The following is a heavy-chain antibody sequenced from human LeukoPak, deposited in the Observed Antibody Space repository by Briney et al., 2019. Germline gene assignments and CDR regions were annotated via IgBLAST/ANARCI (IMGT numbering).Heavy chain of an antibody. V-gene: IGHV1-2*02. J-gene: IGHJ4*02. Sequence: AASVTVSCKASGYTFTGYYMHWVRQAPGQGLEWMGWINPNSGGTSYAQKFQGRVTMTRDTSISTAYMELSRLRSDDTAVYYCARAVRSSGWYPSDYWGQGTLVTVSS. CDR2: INPNSGGT. D-gene: IGHD6-19*01. CDR3: ARAVRSSGWYPSDY. CDR1: GYTFTGYY.